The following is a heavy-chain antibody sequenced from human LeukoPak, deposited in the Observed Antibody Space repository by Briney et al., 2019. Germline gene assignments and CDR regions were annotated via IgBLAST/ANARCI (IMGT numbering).Heavy chain of an antibody. J-gene: IGHJ4*02. Sequence: ASVKVSCKASGGTFSSYAISWVRQAPGQGLEWMGWISAYNGNTNYAQKLQGRVTMTTDTSTSTAYMELRSLRSDDTAVYYCARVKVRYSSSWLQGPGGYYFDYWGQGTLVTVSS. CDR2: ISAYNGNT. V-gene: IGHV1-18*01. D-gene: IGHD6-13*01. CDR1: GGTFSSYA. CDR3: ARVKVRYSSSWLQGPGGYYFDY.